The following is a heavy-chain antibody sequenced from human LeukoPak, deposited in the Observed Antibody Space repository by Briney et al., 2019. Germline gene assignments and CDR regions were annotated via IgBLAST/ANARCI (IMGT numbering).Heavy chain of an antibody. CDR1: GGTFSSYA. D-gene: IGHD6-13*01. J-gene: IGHJ4*02. Sequence: SVKVSCKASGGTFSSYAISWVRQAPGQGLEWMGGIIPIFGTANYAQKFQGRVTITTDESSSTAYMELSSLRSEDTAVYYCARDLRYSSWGFDYWGQGTLVTVSS. CDR2: IIPIFGTA. V-gene: IGHV1-69*05. CDR3: ARDLRYSSWGFDY.